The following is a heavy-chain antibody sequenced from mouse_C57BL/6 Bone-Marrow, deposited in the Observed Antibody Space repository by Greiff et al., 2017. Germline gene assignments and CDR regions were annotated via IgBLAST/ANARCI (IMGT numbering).Heavy chain of an antibody. CDR3: ARGGGLRPDY. Sequence: QVQLQQPGAELVMPGASVKLSCKASGYTFTSYWMHWVKQRPRQGLEWIGEIDPSDSYTNYNQKFKGKSTLTVDKSSSTAYMQLSSLTSEDSAVYYCARGGGLRPDYWGQGTTLTVSS. CDR2: IDPSDSYT. V-gene: IGHV1-69*01. D-gene: IGHD2-4*01. J-gene: IGHJ2*01. CDR1: GYTFTSYW.